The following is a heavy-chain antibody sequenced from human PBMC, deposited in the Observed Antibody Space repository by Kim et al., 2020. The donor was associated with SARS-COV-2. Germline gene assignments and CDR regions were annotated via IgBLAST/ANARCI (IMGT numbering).Heavy chain of an antibody. CDR2: T. J-gene: IGHJ5*02. CDR3: TRARAITGLDP. V-gene: IGHV1-2*02. Sequence: TYYEPKFQGRVTVTGDRSITTIYMDLSSLRSDDTAVYYCTRARAITGLDPWGQGTLVTVSS.